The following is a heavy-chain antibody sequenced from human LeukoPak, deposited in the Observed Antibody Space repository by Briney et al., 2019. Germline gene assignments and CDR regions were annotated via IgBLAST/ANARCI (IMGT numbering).Heavy chain of an antibody. D-gene: IGHD3-10*01. Sequence: SETLSLTCTVSGDSFSNGNYYWSWLRQPPGKALEWIGYIYYTGKTYYNPSLEGRGTILVDTSRNHFSVKLSSVTAADTAVYYCARSQNYYGSGDYWSQGTLVTVSS. CDR1: GDSFSNGNYY. V-gene: IGHV4-61*03. J-gene: IGHJ4*02. CDR3: ARSQNYYGSGDY. CDR2: IYYTGKT.